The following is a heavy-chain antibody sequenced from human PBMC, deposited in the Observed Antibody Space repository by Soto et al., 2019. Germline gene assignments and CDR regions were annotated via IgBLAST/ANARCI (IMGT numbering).Heavy chain of an antibody. CDR1: GFTFSTYG. CDR3: AKVGHGSRKGLDY. J-gene: IGHJ4*02. CDR2: ISYDGSDK. V-gene: IGHV3-30*18. Sequence: QVQLVESGGGVVQPGRSLRLSCAASGFTFSTYGMHWVRQAPGKGLEWLAAISYDGSDKYYPDSVKGRFTISRDNSKKTLYLQMTSLRPEDTAVYYCAKVGHGSRKGLDYWGQGTLVSGSS. D-gene: IGHD3-10*01.